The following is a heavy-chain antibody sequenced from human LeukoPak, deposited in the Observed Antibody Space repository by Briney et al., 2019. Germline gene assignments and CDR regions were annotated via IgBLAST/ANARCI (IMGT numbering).Heavy chain of an antibody. CDR1: GFIFSSYW. CDR3: AKVVGLIAVAGNAFDI. D-gene: IGHD6-19*01. J-gene: IGHJ3*02. CDR2: ISGSGGST. Sequence: GGSLRLSCAASGFIFSSYWMHWVRQAPGKGLEWVSAISGSGGSTYYADSVKGRFTISRDNSKNTLYLQMNSLRAEDTAVYYCAKVVGLIAVAGNAFDIWGQGTMVTVSS. V-gene: IGHV3-23*01.